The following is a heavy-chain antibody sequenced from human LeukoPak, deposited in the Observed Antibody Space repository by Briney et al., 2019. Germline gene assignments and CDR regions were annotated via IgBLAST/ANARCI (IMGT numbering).Heavy chain of an antibody. V-gene: IGHV4-59*01. D-gene: IGHD2-2*01. CDR2: VFYNGST. CDR1: GGSISDYF. J-gene: IGHJ4*02. CDR3: ARRGVVPAADKAVTDSYFDY. Sequence: PSETLSLTCTVSGGSISDYFWSWIRQPPGKGLEWVGYVFYNGSTNYNPSLKSRVTISIDTSRIRFSLRLSSVTAADTARYYCARRGVVPAADKAVTDSYFDYWGQGTLVTVSS.